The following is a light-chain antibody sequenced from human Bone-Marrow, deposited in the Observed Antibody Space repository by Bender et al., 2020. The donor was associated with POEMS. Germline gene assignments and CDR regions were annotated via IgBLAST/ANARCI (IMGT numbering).Light chain of an antibody. CDR2: DVT. V-gene: IGLV2-11*01. Sequence: QSALTQPRSVSGSPGQSVTISCSGSSSDVGGYNYVSWYQQHPGRAPKLVVYDVTKRPSGVPDRFSGSKSGNTASLTVSGLQAEDEADYYCSSYVGINNLYVFGTGTTVTVL. J-gene: IGLJ1*01. CDR3: SSYVGINNLYV. CDR1: SSDVGGYNY.